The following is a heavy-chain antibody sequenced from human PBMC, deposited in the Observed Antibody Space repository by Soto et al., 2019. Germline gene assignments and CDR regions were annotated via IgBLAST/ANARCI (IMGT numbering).Heavy chain of an antibody. Sequence: SEDVSLTCSVSGLCTSKHYWTWIQKAPGQGPEWIGCIYYRGTTNYNASFNSRVTISVDTSKNQFSLKLTSVTTADTAVYYCARGGGSPYHDHEFDYWGQGILVTVS. V-gene: IGHV4-59*11. J-gene: IGHJ4*02. D-gene: IGHD2-2*01. CDR2: IYYRGTT. CDR3: ARGGGSPYHDHEFDY. CDR1: GLCTSKHY.